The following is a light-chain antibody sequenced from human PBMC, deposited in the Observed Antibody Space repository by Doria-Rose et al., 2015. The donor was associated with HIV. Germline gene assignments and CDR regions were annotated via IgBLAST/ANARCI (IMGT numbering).Light chain of an antibody. J-gene: IGKJ2*01. CDR2: RAS. CDR3: QQYSQWPPYT. CDR1: QGLRSD. V-gene: IGKV3-15*01. Sequence: TQSPATLSVSPVERATLSCRASQGLRSDLAWNQQQPGQAPRLLIYRASIRATGIPPRFTGGGSGTEFTLTISSLQSEDFAVYFCQQYSQWPPYTFGQGAKLEVK.